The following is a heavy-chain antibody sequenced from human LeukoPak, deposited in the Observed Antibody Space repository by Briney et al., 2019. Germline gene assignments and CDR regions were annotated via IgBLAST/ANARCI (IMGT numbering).Heavy chain of an antibody. Sequence: PSETLSLTCSVSGYSISSGFYWGWIRQPPGKGLECIGSMFHSGSTYYNPSLKSRVTISVDTSKNQFSLKLSSVTAADTAVYYCARANYYDTSGYSRGAFDIWGQGTMVTVSS. CDR2: MFHSGST. V-gene: IGHV4-38-2*02. CDR3: ARANYYDTSGYSRGAFDI. J-gene: IGHJ3*02. CDR1: GYSISSGFY. D-gene: IGHD3-22*01.